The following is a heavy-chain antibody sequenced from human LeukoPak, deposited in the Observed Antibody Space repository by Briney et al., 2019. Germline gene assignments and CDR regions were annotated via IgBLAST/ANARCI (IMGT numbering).Heavy chain of an antibody. CDR3: ARAREGGYCTNGVCRPTKAGNTHYYYSYYMDV. J-gene: IGHJ6*03. CDR1: GGSFSGYY. V-gene: IGHV4-34*01. Sequence: PSETLSPTCAVYGGSFSGYYWSWIRQFPGKGLEWIGEINHSGSTNYNPSLKSRVTISVDTSKNQFSLKLSSVTAADTAVYYCARAREGGYCTNGVCRPTKAGNTHYYYSYYMDVWGKGTTVTVSS. CDR2: INHSGST. D-gene: IGHD2-8*01.